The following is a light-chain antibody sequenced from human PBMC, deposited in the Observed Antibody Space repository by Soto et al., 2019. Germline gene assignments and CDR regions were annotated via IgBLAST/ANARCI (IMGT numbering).Light chain of an antibody. CDR1: SSDVGGYNY. CDR2: DVN. CDR3: SSYAGNNNLV. V-gene: IGLV2-8*01. J-gene: IGLJ1*01. Sequence: QSALTQPPSASGSPGQSVTISCTGTSSDVGGYNYVSWYQQHPGKAPKLMIYDVNKRPSGVPDRFSGSKSGNTASLTVSGLQAEDEADYYCSSYAGNNNLVFGSGTKLTVL.